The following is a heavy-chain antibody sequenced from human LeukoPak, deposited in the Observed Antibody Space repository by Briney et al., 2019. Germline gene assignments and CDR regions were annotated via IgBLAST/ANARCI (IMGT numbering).Heavy chain of an antibody. Sequence: SETLSLTCTVSGGSISSSSYYWGWIRQPPGKGLEWIGSIYYSGSTYYNPSLKSRVTISVDTSKNQFSLKLSSVTAADTAVYYCARRITIFGVVIFNALDIWGQGTMVTVSS. CDR2: IYYSGST. D-gene: IGHD3-3*01. CDR3: ARRITIFGVVIFNALDI. CDR1: GGSISSSSYY. V-gene: IGHV4-39*01. J-gene: IGHJ3*02.